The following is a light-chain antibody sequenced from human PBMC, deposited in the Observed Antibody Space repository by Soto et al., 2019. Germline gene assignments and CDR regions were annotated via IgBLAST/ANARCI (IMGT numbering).Light chain of an antibody. CDR2: LEGSGSY. J-gene: IGLJ3*02. CDR3: ETWDSNTHTV. CDR1: IGHSSYI. V-gene: IGLV4-60*02. Sequence: QSVLTQSSSASASLGSSVKLTCTLSIGHSSYIIAWHQQQPGKAPRYLMKLEGSGSYNKGSGVPDRFSGSSSGADRYLTIFNLQFEDEADYYCETWDSNTHTVFGGGTQLTVL.